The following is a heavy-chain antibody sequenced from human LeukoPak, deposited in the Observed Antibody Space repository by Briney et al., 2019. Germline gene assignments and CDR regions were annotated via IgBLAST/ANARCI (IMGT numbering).Heavy chain of an antibody. CDR3: ARDGYGGSYYFQGD. J-gene: IGHJ4*02. CDR2: IKQDGSET. Sequence: HASETLSLTCAVYGGSFSGNYWSWIRQPPGKGLEWVANIKQDGSETHYVDSLKGRLTISRDNAKNSLYLQMNSLRAEDTAVYFCARDGYGGSYYFQGDWGQGTLVTVSS. V-gene: IGHV3-7*01. CDR1: GGSFSGNY. D-gene: IGHD1-26*01.